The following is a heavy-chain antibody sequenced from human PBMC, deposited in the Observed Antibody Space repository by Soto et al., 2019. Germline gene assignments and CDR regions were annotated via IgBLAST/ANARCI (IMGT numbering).Heavy chain of an antibody. Sequence: SVKVSCKASGGTFSSYAISWVRQAPGQGLEWMGGIIPIFGTANYAQKFQGRVTITADESTSTAYMELSSLRSEDTAVYYCARGSYYYDSSGSYYYRMDVWGQGTTVTVSS. J-gene: IGHJ6*02. CDR2: IIPIFGTA. V-gene: IGHV1-69*13. CDR3: ARGSYYYDSSGSYYYRMDV. D-gene: IGHD3-22*01. CDR1: GGTFSSYA.